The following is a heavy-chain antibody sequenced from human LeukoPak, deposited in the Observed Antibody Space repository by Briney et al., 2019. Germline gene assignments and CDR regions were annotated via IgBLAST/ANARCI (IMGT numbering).Heavy chain of an antibody. J-gene: IGHJ4*02. V-gene: IGHV4-30-2*01. D-gene: IGHD6-6*01. Sequence: SETLSLTCTVSGGSISSGGYYWSWIRQPPGTGLEWIGYIYHSGSTYYNPSLKSRVTISVDRSKNQFSLKLSSVTAADTAVYYCARTATHSLYSSSSDYWGQGTLVTVSS. CDR2: IYHSGST. CDR1: GGSISSGGYY. CDR3: ARTATHSLYSSSSDY.